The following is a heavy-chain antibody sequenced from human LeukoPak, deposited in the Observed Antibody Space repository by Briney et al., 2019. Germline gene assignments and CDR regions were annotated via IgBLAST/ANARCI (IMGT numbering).Heavy chain of an antibody. Sequence: GGSLGLSCAASGFTFSSYAMHWVRQAPGKGLEWVAVISYDGSNKYYADSVKGRFTISRDNSKNTLYLQMNSLRAEDTAVYYCVSNYDFWRIWGQGTMVTVSS. CDR3: VSNYDFWRI. CDR2: ISYDGSNK. V-gene: IGHV3-30-3*01. J-gene: IGHJ3*02. D-gene: IGHD3-3*01. CDR1: GFTFSSYA.